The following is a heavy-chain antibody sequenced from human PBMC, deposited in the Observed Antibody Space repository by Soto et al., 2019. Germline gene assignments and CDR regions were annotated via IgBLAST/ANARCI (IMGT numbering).Heavy chain of an antibody. CDR1: GGSISSYY. V-gene: IGHV4-59*01. CDR3: ARVGCSSTSCYHYYYGMDV. Sequence: PSETLSLTWPLAGGSISSYYWIWIRQPPGKGLEWIGYIYYSGSTNYNPSLKSRVTISVDTSKNQFSLKLSSVTAADTAVYYCARVGCSSTSCYHYYYGMDVWGQGTKVTVSS. CDR2: IYYSGST. D-gene: IGHD2-2*01. J-gene: IGHJ6*02.